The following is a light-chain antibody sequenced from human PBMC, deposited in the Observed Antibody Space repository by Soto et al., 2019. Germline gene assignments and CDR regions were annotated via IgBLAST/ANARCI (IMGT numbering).Light chain of an antibody. J-gene: IGKJ3*01. V-gene: IGKV1-39*01. CDR2: AAS. CDR1: QSISSY. CDR3: QQSYSTLT. Sequence: DIQMTQSPSSLSASVGDRVTITCRASQSISSYLNWYQQKPGKAPKLLIYAASSLQSGVPSTFSGSGSRPDFTLTISSPQPEDFATYYCQQSYSTLTFGPGTKVDIK.